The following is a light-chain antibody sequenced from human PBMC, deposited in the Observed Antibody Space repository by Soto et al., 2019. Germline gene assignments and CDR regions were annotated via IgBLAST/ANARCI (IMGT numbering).Light chain of an antibody. CDR3: SSYRSSSTVYV. CDR1: SSDVGGYNY. V-gene: IGLV2-14*01. J-gene: IGLJ1*01. CDR2: DVS. Sequence: QSALTQPASVSGSPGQSITISCTGTSSDVGGYNYVSWYQQHPGEAPKLLIYDVSNRPSGVSNRFSGYKSGNTASLTISGLQAEDEADYYCSSYRSSSTVYVFGTGTKLTVL.